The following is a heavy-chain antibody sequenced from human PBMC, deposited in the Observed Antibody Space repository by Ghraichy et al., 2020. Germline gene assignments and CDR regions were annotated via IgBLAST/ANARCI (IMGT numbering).Heavy chain of an antibody. D-gene: IGHD4-17*01. CDR2: TSYSRTT. CDR3: ARSLSGLDSGDS. CDR1: GGSINIDH. V-gene: IGHV4-59*01. J-gene: IGHJ4*02. Sequence: SQTLSLTCDVSGGSINIDHWRWILQSPGKGLEWVGYTSYSRTTSYNPSLESRVTISLDTPRNQFCLKLTSVTDANTAAYYCARSLSGLDSGDSWGPGTLDTVSS.